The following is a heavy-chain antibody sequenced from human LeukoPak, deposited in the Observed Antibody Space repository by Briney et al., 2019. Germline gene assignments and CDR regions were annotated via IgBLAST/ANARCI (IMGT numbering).Heavy chain of an antibody. CDR3: ARGSTGVGAQTNPAHDY. Sequence: SETLSLTCAVYGGSFSGYYWSWIRQPPGKGLEWIGEINHSGSTNYNPSLKSRVTISVDTSKNQSSLKLSSVTAADTAVYYCARGSTGVGAQTNPAHDYWGQGTLVTVSS. CDR1: GGSFSGYY. V-gene: IGHV4-34*01. D-gene: IGHD1-26*01. CDR2: INHSGST. J-gene: IGHJ4*02.